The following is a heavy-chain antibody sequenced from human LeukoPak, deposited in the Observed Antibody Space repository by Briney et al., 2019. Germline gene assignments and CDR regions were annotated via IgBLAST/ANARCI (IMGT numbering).Heavy chain of an antibody. V-gene: IGHV3-74*01. J-gene: IGHJ6*03. CDR3: ARDQKAYGAHYMDV. D-gene: IGHD4-17*01. CDR1: GFTFSSYW. CDR2: INSDGSST. Sequence: PGGSLRLSCAASGFTFSSYWMHWVRQAPGKGLVWVSRINSDGSSTTYADSVKGRFTISRDNAKNTLYLQMNSLRAEDTAVYYCARDQKAYGAHYMDVWGKGTTVTVSS.